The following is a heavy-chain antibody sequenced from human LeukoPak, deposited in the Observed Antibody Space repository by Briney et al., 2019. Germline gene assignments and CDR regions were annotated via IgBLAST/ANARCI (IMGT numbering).Heavy chain of an antibody. D-gene: IGHD1-20*01. Sequence: GTSLTLSCTASGFTFSIYAMHWVRQAPGKGLEWVAVVSFDGSNQYYADSVKGRFTVSRDNSKSTLLLQMSTLRPEDTAVYYCATLTGTTVSDDYWGQGTLVTVSS. CDR2: VSFDGSNQ. J-gene: IGHJ4*02. CDR1: GFTFSIYA. V-gene: IGHV3-30*04. CDR3: ATLTGTTVSDDY.